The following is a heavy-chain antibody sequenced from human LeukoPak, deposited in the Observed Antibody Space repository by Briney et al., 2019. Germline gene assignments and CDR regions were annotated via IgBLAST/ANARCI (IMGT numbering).Heavy chain of an antibody. CDR2: ISWNSGSI. J-gene: IGHJ4*02. CDR3: AKDMRAAGYSSSWYDY. Sequence: GGSLRLSCAASGFTFDDYAMHWVRHAPGKGLEWVSGISWNSGSIGYADSVKGRFTISRDNAKNSLYLQMNSLRAEDTALYYCAKDMRAAGYSSSWYDYWGQGTLVTVSS. D-gene: IGHD6-13*01. V-gene: IGHV3-9*01. CDR1: GFTFDDYA.